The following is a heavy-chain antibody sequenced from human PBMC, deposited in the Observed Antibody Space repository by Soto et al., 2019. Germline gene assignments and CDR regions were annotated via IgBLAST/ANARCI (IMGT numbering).Heavy chain of an antibody. V-gene: IGHV1-3*01. CDR3: ARDLEPEYYDFWSGPQDP. Sequence: ASVKVSCKASGYTFTSYAMHWVRQAPGQRLEWMGWINAGNGNTKYSQKFQGRVTITRDTSASTAYMELSSLRSEDTAVYYCARDLEPEYYDFWSGPQDPWGQGTLVTVSS. CDR1: GYTFTSYA. J-gene: IGHJ5*02. CDR2: INAGNGNT. D-gene: IGHD3-3*01.